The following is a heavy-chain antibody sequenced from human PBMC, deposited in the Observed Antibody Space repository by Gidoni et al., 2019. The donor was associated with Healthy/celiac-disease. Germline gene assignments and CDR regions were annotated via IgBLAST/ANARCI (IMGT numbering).Heavy chain of an antibody. CDR1: GFTFSSYV. J-gene: IGHJ4*02. V-gene: IGHV3-33*01. Sequence: QVQLVAYGGGVFQPGMSLRLSCAASGFTFSSYVMHWVRKAPGKGLDGGAGRWYDGSNKYYADSVKGRCTISRDNSKNTLYLQMNSLRAEDTAVYYCARDMGGEGDYWGQGTLVTVSS. CDR2: RWYDGSNK. CDR3: ARDMGGEGDY. D-gene: IGHD4-17*01.